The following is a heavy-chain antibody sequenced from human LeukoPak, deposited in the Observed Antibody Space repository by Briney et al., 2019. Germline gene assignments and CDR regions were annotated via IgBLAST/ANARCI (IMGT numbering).Heavy chain of an antibody. J-gene: IGHJ4*02. V-gene: IGHV4-61*02. Sequence: SETLSLTCTVSGGSISSGNYYWSWIRQPPGKGLEWIGRIYTSGSTDYNPSLRSRVTMSVDTSRNQFSLRLTSMTAADTAVYYCARESKSYDGSGFYHDYWGQGTLVAVSS. CDR1: GGSISSGNYY. D-gene: IGHD3-22*01. CDR2: IYTSGST. CDR3: ARESKSYDGSGFYHDY.